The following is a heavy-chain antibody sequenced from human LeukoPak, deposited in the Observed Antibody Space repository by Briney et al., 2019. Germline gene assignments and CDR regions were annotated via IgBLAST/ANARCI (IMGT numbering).Heavy chain of an antibody. D-gene: IGHD3-16*01. Sequence: SVKVSCKASGGTFSSYAISWVRQAPGQGLEWMGGIIPIFGTANYAQKFQGRVTITADKSTSTAYMELRSLRSDDTAVYYCARDYVHYYYMDVWGKGTTVTVSS. CDR3: ARDYVHYYYMDV. CDR1: GGTFSSYA. V-gene: IGHV1-69*06. J-gene: IGHJ6*03. CDR2: IIPIFGTA.